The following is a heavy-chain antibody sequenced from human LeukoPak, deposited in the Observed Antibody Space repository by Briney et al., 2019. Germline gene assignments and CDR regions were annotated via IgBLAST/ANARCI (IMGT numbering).Heavy chain of an antibody. CDR3: ARAGYCSGGSCYFDY. D-gene: IGHD2-15*01. Sequence: PGGSLRLSCAASGFTFGDYWMHWVRQAPGKGLVWVSRINTDGSSRSDADSVRGRVTISRDNGKNTLYLQMNSLSAEDTAVYYCARAGYCSGGSCYFDYWGQGTQVIVSS. J-gene: IGHJ4*02. V-gene: IGHV3-74*01. CDR1: GFTFGDYW. CDR2: INTDGSSR.